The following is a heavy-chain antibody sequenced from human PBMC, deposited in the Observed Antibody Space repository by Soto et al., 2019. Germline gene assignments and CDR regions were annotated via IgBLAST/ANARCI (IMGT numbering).Heavy chain of an antibody. CDR3: ARDLDRRRESPPGTTGTTLYYSYMDV. CDR1: GDSVSSNSAA. D-gene: IGHD1-1*01. Sequence: SQTLSLTCVISGDSVSSNSAAWNWIRQSPSRGLEWLGRTYYRSKWYNDYAVSVKSRITINPDTSKNQFSLQLNSVTPEDTAVYYCARDLDRRRESPPGTTGTTLYYSYMDVWGKGTTVTVSS. J-gene: IGHJ6*03. CDR2: TYYRSKWYN. V-gene: IGHV6-1*01.